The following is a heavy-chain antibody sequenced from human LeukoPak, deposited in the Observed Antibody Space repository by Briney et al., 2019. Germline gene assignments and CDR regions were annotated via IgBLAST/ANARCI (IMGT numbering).Heavy chain of an antibody. D-gene: IGHD3-9*01. J-gene: IGHJ4*02. V-gene: IGHV4-34*01. CDR2: INHSGST. CDR3: AHTYCDILTGECFFDY. Sequence: TSETLSLTCAVYGGSFSGYYWSWIRQPPGKGLEWIGEINHSGSTNYNPSLKSRVTISVDTSKNQFSLKLSSVTAADTAVYYCAHTYCDILTGECFFDYWGQGTLVTVSS. CDR1: GGSFSGYY.